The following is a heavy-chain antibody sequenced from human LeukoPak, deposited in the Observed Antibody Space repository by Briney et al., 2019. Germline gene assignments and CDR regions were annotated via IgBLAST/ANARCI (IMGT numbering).Heavy chain of an antibody. D-gene: IGHD2-8*01. V-gene: IGHV1-46*01. CDR1: GYNFISYY. CDR3: AREDVVLVDAVRYQYYGMDV. J-gene: IGHJ6*02. CDR2: INPSGGST. Sequence: ASVKVSCKASGYNFISYYMHWVRQAPGQGLEWMGIINPSGGSTSYAQKFQDRVTMTRDTSTSTVYMELSSLKSEDTAVYYCAREDVVLVDAVRYQYYGMDVWGQGTTITVSS.